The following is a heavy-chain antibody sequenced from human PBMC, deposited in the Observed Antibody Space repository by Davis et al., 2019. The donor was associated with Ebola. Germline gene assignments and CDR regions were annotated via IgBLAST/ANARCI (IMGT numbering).Heavy chain of an antibody. CDR1: GGTFSSYA. CDR2: INPNSGGT. CDR3: ATLLYGDLPSYMDV. Sequence: ASVKVSCKASGGTFSSYAISWVRQAPGQGLEWMGWINPNSGGTNYAQKFQGRVTMTRDTSISTAYMELSRLRSDDTAVYYCATLLYGDLPSYMDVWGKGTTVTVSS. J-gene: IGHJ6*03. V-gene: IGHV1-2*02. D-gene: IGHD4-17*01.